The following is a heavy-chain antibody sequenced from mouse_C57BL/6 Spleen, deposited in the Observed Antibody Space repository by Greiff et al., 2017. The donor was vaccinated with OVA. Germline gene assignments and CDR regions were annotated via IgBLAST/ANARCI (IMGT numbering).Heavy chain of an antibody. CDR3: GGRGPNQTAQNTYYAMDY. J-gene: IGHJ4*01. V-gene: IGHV1-54*01. D-gene: IGHD3-2*02. Sequence: QVQLQQSGAELVRPGTSVKVSCKASGYAFTNYLIEWVKQRPGQGLEWIGVINPGSGGTNYNEKFKGKATLTADKSSRTAYMPLSSLTSEESAVDFCGGRGPNQTAQNTYYAMDYWGQGTSVTVSS. CDR1: GYAFTNYL. CDR2: INPGSGGT.